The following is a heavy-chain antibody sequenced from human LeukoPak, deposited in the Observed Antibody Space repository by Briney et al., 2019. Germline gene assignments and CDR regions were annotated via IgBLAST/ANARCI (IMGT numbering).Heavy chain of an antibody. CDR2: IYYSGST. J-gene: IGHJ4*02. V-gene: IGHV4-31*03. CDR3: ARATWEYYDSSGYYDY. D-gene: IGHD3-22*01. CDR1: GGSISSGGYY. Sequence: TPSETLSLTCTVSGGSISSGGYYWSWIRQHPGKGLEWIGYIYYSGSTYYNPSLKSRVTISVDTSKNQFSLKLSSVTAADTAVYYCARATWEYYDSSGYYDYWGQGTLVTVSS.